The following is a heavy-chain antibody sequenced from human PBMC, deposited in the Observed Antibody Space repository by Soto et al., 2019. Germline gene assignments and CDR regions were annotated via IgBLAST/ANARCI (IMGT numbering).Heavy chain of an antibody. J-gene: IGHJ4*02. CDR2: VNPILSMS. Sequence: QVQLVQSGAEVKSPGSSVKVSCKASGDTFSFYSINWVRQAPGLGLEWMGRVNPILSMSNYAQRFQGRVTITADKSTSTAYMELSGLRSEDTAMYYCATSSGSGYRAFDYWGQGALVTVSS. CDR3: ATSSGSGYRAFDY. CDR1: GDTFSFYS. V-gene: IGHV1-69*04. D-gene: IGHD3-10*01.